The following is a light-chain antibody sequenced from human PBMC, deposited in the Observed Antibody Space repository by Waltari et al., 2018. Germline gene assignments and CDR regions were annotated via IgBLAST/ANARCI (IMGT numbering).Light chain of an antibody. J-gene: IGLJ3*02. CDR3: QVWDSSRAHVV. V-gene: IGLV3-21*04. CDR2: YDS. CDR1: RLGSRS. Sequence: SYVLTQPPSVSVAPGQTARLTCGINRLGSRSVHWCQQRPGQAPVLVIYYDSDRPSGIPERFSGSNSGDTATLTISRVEAGDEADYYCQVWDSSRAHVVFGGGTRLTVL.